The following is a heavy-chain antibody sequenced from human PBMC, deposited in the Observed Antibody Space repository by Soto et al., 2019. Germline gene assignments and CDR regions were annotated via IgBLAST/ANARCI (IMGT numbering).Heavy chain of an antibody. J-gene: IGHJ6*02. CDR3: ASGGVRGRDV. Sequence: QVQLVQSGAEVKKPGASVKVSCKASGYTFTSYDINWVRQATGQGLEWMGWMNPNSGNTGYAQKCXGXXXIXXNTPLSTAYSELSGLSSEDTAVYYCASGGVRGRDVWGQGTTVTGSS. CDR1: GYTFTSYD. CDR2: MNPNSGNT. D-gene: IGHD3-16*01. V-gene: IGHV1-8*01.